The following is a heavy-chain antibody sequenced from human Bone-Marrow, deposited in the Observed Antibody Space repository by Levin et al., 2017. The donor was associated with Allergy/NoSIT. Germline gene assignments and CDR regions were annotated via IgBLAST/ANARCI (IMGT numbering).Heavy chain of an antibody. Sequence: PGGSLRLSCAASGFTFSSYGMHWVRQAPGKGLEWVAVISYDGSNKYYADSVKGRFTISRDNSKNTLYLQMNSLRAEDTAVYYCAKDGVVAAMGWVYWGQGTLVTVSS. J-gene: IGHJ4*02. D-gene: IGHD2-15*01. CDR2: ISYDGSNK. CDR3: AKDGVVAAMGWVY. V-gene: IGHV3-30*18. CDR1: GFTFSSYG.